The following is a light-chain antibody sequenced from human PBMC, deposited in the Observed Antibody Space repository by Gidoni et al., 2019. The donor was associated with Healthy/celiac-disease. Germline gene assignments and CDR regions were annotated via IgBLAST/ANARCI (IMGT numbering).Light chain of an antibody. V-gene: IGLV1-40*01. CDR2: GNS. J-gene: IGLJ1*01. CDR1: SSNIGAGYD. CDR3: QSYDSSLSGV. Sequence: QSVLTQPPSVSGAPGQRVTISCTGSSSNIGAGYDVHWYQQLPGTAPKLLIYGNSNRPSGVPDRFSGSKSGTSASLAITGLQAEDEADYYCQSYDSSLSGVFGTGTKVTVI.